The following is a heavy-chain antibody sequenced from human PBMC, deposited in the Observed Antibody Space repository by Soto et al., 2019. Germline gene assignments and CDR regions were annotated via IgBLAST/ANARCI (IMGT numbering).Heavy chain of an antibody. D-gene: IGHD6-19*01. Sequence: EVQLLESGGGLVQPGGSLRLSCAPSGFTFSSYAMSWVRQAPGKGLELVSGISGSGDSTYYADSVKGRFTISRNTAKNTLYLQMNSLRAVDTAVYYCAKGVPGIAVAGTGYCQHWYQGTLVTVSS. J-gene: IGHJ1*01. V-gene: IGHV3-23*01. CDR2: ISGSGDST. CDR3: AKGVPGIAVAGTGYCQH. CDR1: GFTFSSYA.